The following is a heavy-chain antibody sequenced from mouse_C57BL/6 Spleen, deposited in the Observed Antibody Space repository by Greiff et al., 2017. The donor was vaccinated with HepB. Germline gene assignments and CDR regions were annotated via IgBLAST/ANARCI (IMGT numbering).Heavy chain of an antibody. CDR1: GYTFTSYW. CDR3: ARLDYGSSLRDY. D-gene: IGHD1-1*01. V-gene: IGHV1-64*01. CDR2: IHPNSGST. J-gene: IGHJ2*01. Sequence: VQLQQPGAELVKPGASVKLSCKASGYTFTSYWMHWVKQRPGQGLEWIGMIHPNSGSTNYNEKFKSKATLTVDKSSSTAYMQLSSLTSEDSAVYYCARLDYGSSLRDYWGQGTTLTVSS.